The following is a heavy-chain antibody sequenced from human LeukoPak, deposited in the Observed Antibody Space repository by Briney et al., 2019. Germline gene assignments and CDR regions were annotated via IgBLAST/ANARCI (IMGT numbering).Heavy chain of an antibody. CDR2: IIPIFGTA. CDR1: GGTFSSYA. Sequence: ASVKVSCKASGGTFSSYAISWVRQAPGQGLEWMGGIIPIFGTANYAQKFQGRVTITTDESTSTAYMELSSLRSEDTAVYYCATDHRLKMATIFDYWGQGTLVTVSS. V-gene: IGHV1-69*05. J-gene: IGHJ4*02. CDR3: ATDHRLKMATIFDY. D-gene: IGHD5-24*01.